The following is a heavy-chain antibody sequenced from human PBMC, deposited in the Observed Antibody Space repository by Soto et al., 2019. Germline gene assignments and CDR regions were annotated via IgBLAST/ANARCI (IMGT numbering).Heavy chain of an antibody. J-gene: IGHJ4*02. CDR1: GGSISGCY. Sequence: SETLSLTCPVSGGSISGCYSCWIRKPPGKRLEWIGYIYYTGSTNYNPSLRSRVTISIDTSKNQFHLHLSPVTAADSAVHFCARYPRLDCWGQGNLVTGS. CDR3: ARYPRLDC. CDR2: IYYTGST. V-gene: IGHV4-59*08.